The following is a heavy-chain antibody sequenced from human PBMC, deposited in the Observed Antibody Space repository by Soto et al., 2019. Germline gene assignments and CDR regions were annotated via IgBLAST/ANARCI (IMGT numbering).Heavy chain of an antibody. CDR2: AYYVGTI. D-gene: IGHD3-10*01. Sequence: QLHLQVSGPGRVDPSETLSLTCSVSGGSISTSGSYWGWVRQAPEKGLAWFGSAYYVGTIHYNPSLKRRVATAVDTSKNQFSLKLTSVTAADTAVYYCARLPLVRGVPAWGQGTLVTVSS. CDR1: GGSISTSGSY. V-gene: IGHV4-39*01. J-gene: IGHJ5*02. CDR3: ARLPLVRGVPA.